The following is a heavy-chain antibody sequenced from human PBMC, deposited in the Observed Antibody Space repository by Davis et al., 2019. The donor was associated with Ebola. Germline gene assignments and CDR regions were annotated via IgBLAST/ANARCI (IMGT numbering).Heavy chain of an antibody. CDR2: ISSSSGYI. J-gene: IGHJ6*02. CDR3: ARDQRGEWLVPHGMDV. D-gene: IGHD6-19*01. CDR1: GFTFSSYS. V-gene: IGHV3-21*04. Sequence: GGSLRLSCAASGFTFSSYSMNWVRQAPGKGLEWVSSISSSSGYIYYADSVKGRFTISRDNARNSLYLQMNSLRAEDTAVYYCARDQRGEWLVPHGMDVWGQGTTVTVSS.